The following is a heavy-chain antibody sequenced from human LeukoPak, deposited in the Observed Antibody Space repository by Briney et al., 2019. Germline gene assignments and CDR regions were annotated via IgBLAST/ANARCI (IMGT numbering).Heavy chain of an antibody. CDR2: IKQDGSEK. V-gene: IGHV3-7*03. D-gene: IGHD6-19*01. CDR3: ARDAALGIAVAGDWGYYGMDV. Sequence: GGSLRLSCAASGFTFSSYWMSWVRQAPGKGLEWVANIKQDGSEKYYVDSVKGRFTTSRDNAKNSLYLQVNSLRAEDTAVYYCARDAALGIAVAGDWGYYGMDVWGKGTTVTVSS. CDR1: GFTFSSYW. J-gene: IGHJ6*04.